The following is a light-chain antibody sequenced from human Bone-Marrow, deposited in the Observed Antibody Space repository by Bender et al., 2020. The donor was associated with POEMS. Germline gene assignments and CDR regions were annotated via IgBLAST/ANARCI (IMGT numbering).Light chain of an antibody. CDR2: EVG. J-gene: IGLJ3*02. CDR1: TTDVGGFNF. CDR3: SSYRNSNILLV. Sequence: QSALTQPASVSGSPGQSITVSCTGSTTDVGGFNFVSWFQQHPGKAPKLIISEVGNRPSGVSHRFSGSKSDNTASLTISGLQAEDEADYYCSSYRNSNILLVFGGGTKLTVL. V-gene: IGLV2-14*01.